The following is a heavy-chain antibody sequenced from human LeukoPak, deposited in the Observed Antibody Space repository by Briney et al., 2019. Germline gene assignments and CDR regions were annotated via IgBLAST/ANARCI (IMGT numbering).Heavy chain of an antibody. Sequence: NPSETLSLTCTVSGGSISSYYWSWIRQPPGKGLEWIGYIYTSESTNYNPSLKSRVTISVDTSRNQFSLKLSSVTAADTAVYYCARGLWFGDENPPYFDYWGQGILVTVSS. CDR3: ARGLWFGDENPPYFDY. CDR1: GGSISSYY. J-gene: IGHJ4*02. D-gene: IGHD3-10*01. CDR2: IYTSEST. V-gene: IGHV4-4*08.